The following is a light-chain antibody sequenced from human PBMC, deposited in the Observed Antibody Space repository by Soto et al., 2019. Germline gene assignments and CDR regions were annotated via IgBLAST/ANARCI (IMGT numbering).Light chain of an antibody. Sequence: DIVMTQSPDSLAVSLGKRATINCKSSQSVLYSSNNKNYLAWYQQKPGQPPKLLIYWASTRESGVPDRFSGSGSGTDFTHTISSLQAEDVAVYYCQQHYSTPYTFGQGTKLEIK. CDR1: QSVLYSSNNKNY. V-gene: IGKV4-1*01. CDR2: WAS. CDR3: QQHYSTPYT. J-gene: IGKJ2*01.